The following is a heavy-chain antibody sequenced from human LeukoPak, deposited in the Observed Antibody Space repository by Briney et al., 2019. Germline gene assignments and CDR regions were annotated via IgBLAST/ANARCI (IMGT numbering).Heavy chain of an antibody. Sequence: GGSLRLSCAASGFTFSSYWMQWVRQAPGKGLVWVSRINTDGSSTTCADSVKGRIAISRDNAKNTVSLQMNSLRVEDTAVYYCARVGGSYSIDYWGQGTLVTVYS. CDR3: ARVGGSYSIDY. CDR2: INTDGSST. D-gene: IGHD1-26*01. J-gene: IGHJ4*02. V-gene: IGHV3-74*01. CDR1: GFTFSSYW.